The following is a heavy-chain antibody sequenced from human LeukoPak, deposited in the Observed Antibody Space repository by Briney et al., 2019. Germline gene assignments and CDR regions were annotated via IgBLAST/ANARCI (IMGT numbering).Heavy chain of an antibody. CDR1: GFTFSRNA. Sequence: PGGSLRLSCAASGFTFSRNAMHWVRQAPGKGLEWVAVMSYDGSNYYYADSVKGRFTISRDNSKNTLYLQMNSLRAEDTAVYYCARDGIGYSSSWYIGYFDYWGQGALVSVSS. J-gene: IGHJ4*02. CDR2: MSYDGSNY. D-gene: IGHD6-13*01. CDR3: ARDGIGYSSSWYIGYFDY. V-gene: IGHV3-30*04.